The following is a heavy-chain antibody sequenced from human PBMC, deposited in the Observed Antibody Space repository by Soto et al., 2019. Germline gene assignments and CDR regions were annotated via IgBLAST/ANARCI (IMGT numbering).Heavy chain of an antibody. CDR2: IKQDGSEE. J-gene: IGHJ6*02. CDR3: VGVMDFWGGFGRGNHYAMDV. D-gene: IGHD3-3*01. CDR1: GFTFTTYR. V-gene: IGHV3-7*01. Sequence: EVQLVESGGGLVQPGGSLRLSCAASGFTFTTYRMNWARQAPGKGLEWVANIKQDGSEEYYVDSVKGRLSISRDNAKTSLYLQMNSLRDEDTAVYYCVGVMDFWGGFGRGNHYAMDVWGQGTTVTVSS.